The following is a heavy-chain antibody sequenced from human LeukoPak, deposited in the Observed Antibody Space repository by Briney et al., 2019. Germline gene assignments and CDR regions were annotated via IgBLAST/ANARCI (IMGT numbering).Heavy chain of an antibody. CDR3: ARGPGSSSWYTYPAGGWFDP. Sequence: SETLSLTCAVYGGSFSGYYWSWIRRPPGKGLEWIGEINHSGSTNYNPSLKSRVTISVDTSKNQFSLKLSSVTAADTAVYYCARGPGSSSWYTYPAGGWFDPWGQGTLVTVSS. V-gene: IGHV4-34*01. D-gene: IGHD6-13*01. CDR2: INHSGST. J-gene: IGHJ5*02. CDR1: GGSFSGYY.